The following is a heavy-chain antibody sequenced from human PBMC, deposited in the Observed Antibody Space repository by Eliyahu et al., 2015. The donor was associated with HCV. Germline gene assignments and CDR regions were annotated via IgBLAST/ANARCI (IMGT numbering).Heavy chain of an antibody. V-gene: IGHV1-2*02. CDR2: INPDSGGP. Sequence: QVQLVQSGAEVKKPGASVKVSCKASGYTXSGYYIHWVRQAPGQGLEWMGWINPDSGGPNYPQKFQGRVTMTRDTSISTAYMELSRLTSDDTAVYYCARVGLGLYAAFDIWGQGTMVTVSP. CDR1: GYTXSGYY. CDR3: ARVGLGLYAAFDI. J-gene: IGHJ3*02. D-gene: IGHD3-16*01.